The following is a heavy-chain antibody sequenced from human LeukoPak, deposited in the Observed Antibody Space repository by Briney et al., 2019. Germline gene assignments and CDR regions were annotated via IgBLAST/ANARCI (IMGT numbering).Heavy chain of an antibody. J-gene: IGHJ4*02. D-gene: IGHD4-17*01. CDR1: GGTFSSYA. CDR3: AGEKRDYGDYSPFDY. V-gene: IGHV1-69*05. Sequence: ASVKVSCKASGGTFSSYAISWVRQAPGQGLEWMGRITPIFGTANYAQKFQGRVTITTDESTSTAYMELSSLRSEDTAVYYCAGEKRDYGDYSPFDYWGQGTLVTVSS. CDR2: ITPIFGTA.